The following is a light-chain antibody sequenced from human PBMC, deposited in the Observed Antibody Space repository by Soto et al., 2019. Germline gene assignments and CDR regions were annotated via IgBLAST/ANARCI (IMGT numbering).Light chain of an antibody. CDR2: AAS. Sequence: DIQMTQSPSSLSASVGDRVTITCRASQGISNYLAWYQQKPGKVHKLLIYAASTLQSGVPSRFSGSRSGTYFTLNISSLQPEDVATYYCQKYNSAPRTFGQGTKVEIK. J-gene: IGKJ1*01. CDR1: QGISNY. V-gene: IGKV1-27*01. CDR3: QKYNSAPRT.